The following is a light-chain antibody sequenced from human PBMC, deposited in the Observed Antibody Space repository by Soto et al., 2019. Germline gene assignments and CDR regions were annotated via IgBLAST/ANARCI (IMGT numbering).Light chain of an antibody. CDR1: SSDVGAYIY. J-gene: IGLJ2*01. Sequence: QSALTQPASVSGSPGQSITISCTGTSSDVGAYIYVSWYQQYPGEAPKLMIYDVSNRFSGVSNRFSGSKSGNTASLTISGLQAEDEADYYCSSYTSSSPLVFGGGTKLTVL. CDR2: DVS. V-gene: IGLV2-14*01. CDR3: SSYTSSSPLV.